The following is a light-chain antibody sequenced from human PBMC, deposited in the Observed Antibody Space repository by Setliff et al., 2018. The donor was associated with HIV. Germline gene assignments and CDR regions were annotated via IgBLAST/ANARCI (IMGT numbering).Light chain of an antibody. CDR1: STDIGTYNY. V-gene: IGLV2-11*01. Sequence: QSVLTQPRPVSGSPGQSVTFSCSGSSTDIGTYNYVSWYQQHPGKAPKLIIFNVRGRPSGVPDRFYGSKSGNTASLTISGLQPEDEADYYCCSYAGSYNYVFGSGTKV. CDR3: CSYAGSYNYV. J-gene: IGLJ1*01. CDR2: NVR.